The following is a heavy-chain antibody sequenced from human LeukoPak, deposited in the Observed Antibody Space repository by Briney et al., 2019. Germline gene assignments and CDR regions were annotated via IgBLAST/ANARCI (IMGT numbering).Heavy chain of an antibody. V-gene: IGHV4-59*12. CDR3: ERGGGSYYGGLDY. CDR1: GGSISSYY. CDR2: IYYSGST. D-gene: IGHD1-26*01. Sequence: SETLSLTCTVSGGSISSYYWSWIRQPPGKGLEWIGYIYYSGSTNYNPSLESRVTISVDTSKNQFSLQLNSVTPEDTAVYYCERGGGSYYGGLDYWGQGSLVTVSS. J-gene: IGHJ4*02.